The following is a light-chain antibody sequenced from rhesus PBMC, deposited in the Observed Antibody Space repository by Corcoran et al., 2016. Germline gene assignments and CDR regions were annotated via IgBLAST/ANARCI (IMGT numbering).Light chain of an antibody. CDR2: KAS. CDR1: ENVYNY. J-gene: IGKJ2*01. V-gene: IGKV1-74*01. Sequence: DIQMTQSPSSLSASGGDRVTITCRASENVYNYLNWYQQKPGKPPRPLIYKASILQSGVPSRFSGSGSRTDYTFPISSLQPEDVSTYYCQHGYGAPYSFGQGTKVEIK. CDR3: QHGYGAPYS.